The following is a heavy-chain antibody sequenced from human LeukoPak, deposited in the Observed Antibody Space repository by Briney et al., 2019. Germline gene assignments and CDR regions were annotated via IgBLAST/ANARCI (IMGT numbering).Heavy chain of an antibody. CDR2: IIPIFGTA. CDR3: ATCWEEWLLYRYPRSRTPHYYYYYMDV. J-gene: IGHJ6*03. D-gene: IGHD3-3*01. CDR1: GGTFSSYA. Sequence: SVKVSCKASGGTFSSYAISWVRQAPGQGLEWMGGIIPIFGTANYAQKFQGRATITTDESTSTAYMELSSLRSEDTAVYYCATCWEEWLLYRYPRSRTPHYYYYYMDVWGKGTTVTVSS. V-gene: IGHV1-69*05.